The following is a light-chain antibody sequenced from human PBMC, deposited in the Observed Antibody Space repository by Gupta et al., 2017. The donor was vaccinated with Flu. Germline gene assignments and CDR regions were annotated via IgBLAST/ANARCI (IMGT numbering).Light chain of an antibody. CDR2: GYN. J-gene: IGLJ3*02. Sequence: SSELTQDPAVSVALGPTVRITCQGDSLRSYYATWYQQKPGQAPVLVIFGYNNRPSGIPDRFSASKSANTASLTITGAQAEDEADYYCNSRDSSGNRLLFGGGTKLTVL. CDR1: SLRSYY. V-gene: IGLV3-19*01. CDR3: NSRDSSGNRLL.